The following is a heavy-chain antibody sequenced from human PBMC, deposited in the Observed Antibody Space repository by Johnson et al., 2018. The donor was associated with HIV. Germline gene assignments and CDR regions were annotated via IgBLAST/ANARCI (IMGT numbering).Heavy chain of an antibody. CDR2: ISSSGSTI. V-gene: IGHV3-48*04. CDR3: ARGVGGRTADAFDI. D-gene: IGHD3-16*01. CDR1: GFTFSSSW. Sequence: MLLVESGGGVVQPGRSLRLSCAASGFTFSSSWMHWVCQAPEKGLEWVADISSSGSTIYYADSVKGRFTISRDNAKHSLYLQMNSLRAEGTAVYYCARGVGGRTADAFDIWGQGTMVTVSS. J-gene: IGHJ3*02.